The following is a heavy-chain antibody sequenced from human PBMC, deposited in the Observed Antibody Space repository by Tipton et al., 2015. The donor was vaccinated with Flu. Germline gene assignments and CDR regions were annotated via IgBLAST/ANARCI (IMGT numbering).Heavy chain of an antibody. CDR2: IESGGA. V-gene: IGHV4-61*01. J-gene: IGHJ4*02. CDR3: ARGPPETTGY. Sequence: TLSLTCTVSGGSVSSDSHCWDWFRQPPGQGLEWIGYIESGGAKYNPSLKSRVTISVDTSNNQFSLKLTSVTAADTAVYYCARGPPETTGYWGQGTLDNVSS. CDR1: GGSVSSDSHC. D-gene: IGHD4-17*01.